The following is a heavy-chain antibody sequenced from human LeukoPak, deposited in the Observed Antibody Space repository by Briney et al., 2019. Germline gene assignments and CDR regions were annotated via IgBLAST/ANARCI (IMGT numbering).Heavy chain of an antibody. Sequence: GGSLRLSCAASGFTFSNACMSWVRQAPGKGLEWVGHIKGKTDSGTTDDAAPVQGRFTISRDDSKNTLFLQMNSLKTEDTAVYYCTTGTWIQLWLADYWGQGTLVTVSS. J-gene: IGHJ4*02. D-gene: IGHD5-18*01. CDR2: IKGKTDSGTT. V-gene: IGHV3-15*01. CDR1: GFTFSNAC. CDR3: TTGTWIQLWLADY.